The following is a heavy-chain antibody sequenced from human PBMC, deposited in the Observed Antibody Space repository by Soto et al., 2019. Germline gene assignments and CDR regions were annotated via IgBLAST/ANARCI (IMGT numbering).Heavy chain of an antibody. CDR2: IIPIFGTA. Sequence: SVKVSCKASGGTFSSYAISWVRQAPGQGLEWMGGIIPIFGTANYAQKFQGRVTITADESTSTAYMELSSLRSEDTAVYYCARAPIRDYDILTGYRTGSLWFDPWGQGTLVTVSS. V-gene: IGHV1-69*13. CDR3: ARAPIRDYDILTGYRTGSLWFDP. CDR1: GGTFSSYA. J-gene: IGHJ5*02. D-gene: IGHD3-9*01.